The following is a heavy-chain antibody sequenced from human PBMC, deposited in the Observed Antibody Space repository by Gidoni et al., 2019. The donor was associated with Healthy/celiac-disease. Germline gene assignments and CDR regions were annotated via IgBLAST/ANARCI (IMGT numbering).Heavy chain of an antibody. CDR3: ASGGAYYDYVWGSYRAGRFAFDI. CDR1: GGSFSGYY. Sequence: QVQLQQWGAGLLKPSETLSLTCAVYGGSFSGYYWSWIRQPPGKGLEWIGEINHSGSTNYNPSLKSRVTISVDTSKNQFSLKLSSVTAADTAVYYCASGGAYYDYVWGSYRAGRFAFDIWGQGTMVTVSS. J-gene: IGHJ3*02. CDR2: INHSGST. D-gene: IGHD3-16*02. V-gene: IGHV4-34*01.